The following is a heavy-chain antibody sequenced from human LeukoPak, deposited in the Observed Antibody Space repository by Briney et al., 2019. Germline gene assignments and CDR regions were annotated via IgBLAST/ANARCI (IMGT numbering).Heavy chain of an antibody. CDR2: IHPGDSDT. CDR1: GYSFTSYR. V-gene: IGHV5-51*01. Sequence: GESLKISCQATGYSFTSYRIGWVRQMPGKGLEWMGIIHPGDSDTRYSPSFQGQVTISADKSISTAYLQWSSLKASDTAKYYCARRNYYDRSGYFDYWGQGTLVTVSS. J-gene: IGHJ4*02. CDR3: ARRNYYDRSGYFDY. D-gene: IGHD3-22*01.